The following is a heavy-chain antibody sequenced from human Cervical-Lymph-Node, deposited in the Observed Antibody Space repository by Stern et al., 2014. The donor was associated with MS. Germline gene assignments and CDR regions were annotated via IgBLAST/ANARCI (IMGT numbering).Heavy chain of an antibody. CDR1: GFALTSAG. D-gene: IGHD1-14*01. V-gene: IGHV1-18*01. Sequence: MQLVESGAELKKPGASVKVSCKASGFALTSAGISWVRQAPGQGLEWMGRISPYNVNTNYAQRFQDRVNMTTDTSTSTAYMELRSLRSDDTAVYYCARHSIKSCNCFDTWGQGTLVTVSS. CDR2: ISPYNVNT. J-gene: IGHJ5*02. CDR3: ARHSIKSCNCFDT.